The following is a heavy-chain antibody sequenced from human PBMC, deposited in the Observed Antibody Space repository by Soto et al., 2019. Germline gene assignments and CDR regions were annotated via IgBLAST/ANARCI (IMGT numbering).Heavy chain of an antibody. J-gene: IGHJ6*02. V-gene: IGHV4-59*01. CDR3: ARDLGYSYGYRAYYYYGMDV. CDR2: IYYIGST. Sequence: SETLSLTCTVSGGSISSYYWSWIRQPPGKGLEWIGYIYYIGSTNYNPSLKSRVTISVDTSKNQFSLKLSSVTAADTAVYYCARDLGYSYGYRAYYYYGMDVWGQGTTVTVSS. CDR1: GGSISSYY. D-gene: IGHD5-18*01.